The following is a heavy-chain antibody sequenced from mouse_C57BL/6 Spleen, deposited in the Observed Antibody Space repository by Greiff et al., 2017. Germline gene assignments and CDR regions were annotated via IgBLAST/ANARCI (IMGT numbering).Heavy chain of an antibody. CDR2: LYPRSGNT. V-gene: IGHV1-81*01. D-gene: IGHD2-4*01. J-gene: IGHJ4*01. CDR1: GYTFTSYG. Sequence: QVQLQQSGAELARPGASVKLSCKASGYTFTSYGISWVKQRTGQGLEWIGELYPRSGNTYNNEKFKGKATRPADKSSSTAYMELRSLTSEDSAVYFWAGYYDYGGGYAMDYWGQGTSVTVSS. CDR3: AGYYDYGGGYAMDY.